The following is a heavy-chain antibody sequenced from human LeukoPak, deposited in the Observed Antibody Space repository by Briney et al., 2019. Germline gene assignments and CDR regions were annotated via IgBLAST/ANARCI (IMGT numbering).Heavy chain of an antibody. CDR3: AKDGLWFGESFPNY. J-gene: IGHJ4*02. V-gene: IGHV3-23*01. CDR1: GFTFSSYA. D-gene: IGHD3-10*01. CDR2: ISGSGGST. Sequence: GGSLRLSCAASGFTFSSYAMSWVRQAPGKGLEWVSAISGSGGSTYYADSVKGRFTISRDNSKNTLYLQMNSLRAEDTAVYYCAKDGLWFGESFPNYWGQGTLVTVSS.